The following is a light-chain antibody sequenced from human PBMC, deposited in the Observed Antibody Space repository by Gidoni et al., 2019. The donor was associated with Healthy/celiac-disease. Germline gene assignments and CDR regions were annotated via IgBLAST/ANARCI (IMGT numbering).Light chain of an antibody. Sequence: DIVMTQSPDSLAVSLGERSTINCKSSQSVLYSSNNKNYLAWYHQKPGQPPKLLIYWASTRESGVPDRFSGSGSGTDFTLTISSLRAEDVAVYYCQQYYSTPFTFGPGTKVDIK. CDR3: QQYYSTPFT. J-gene: IGKJ3*01. CDR2: WAS. CDR1: QSVLYSSNNKNY. V-gene: IGKV4-1*01.